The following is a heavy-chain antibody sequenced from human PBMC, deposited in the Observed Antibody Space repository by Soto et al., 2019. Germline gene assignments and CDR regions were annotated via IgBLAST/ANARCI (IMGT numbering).Heavy chain of an antibody. Sequence: GGSLRLSCAASGFTVSRNYMSWVRQAPGKGLEWVSVIYSGGSTYYADSVKGRFTISRDNSKNTLYLQMNSLRAEDTAVYYCARDQGAARDGMDVWGQGTTVTVSS. CDR2: IYSGGST. D-gene: IGHD6-6*01. J-gene: IGHJ6*02. V-gene: IGHV3-53*01. CDR3: ARDQGAARDGMDV. CDR1: GFTVSRNY.